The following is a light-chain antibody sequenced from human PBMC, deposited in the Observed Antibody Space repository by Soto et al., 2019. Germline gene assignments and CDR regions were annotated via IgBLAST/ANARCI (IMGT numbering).Light chain of an antibody. CDR2: AAS. CDR1: QGISSW. Sequence: DIQMTQSPSSVSASVGDRVTITCRASQGISSWLAWYQQKPGKAPKLLIYAASSLQSGVPSRFSCSGSRTNFTTTISSLHPEEFEPHCSKQANSFPLPFGRGTKVEI. CDR3: KQANSFPLP. J-gene: IGKJ4*01. V-gene: IGKV1-12*01.